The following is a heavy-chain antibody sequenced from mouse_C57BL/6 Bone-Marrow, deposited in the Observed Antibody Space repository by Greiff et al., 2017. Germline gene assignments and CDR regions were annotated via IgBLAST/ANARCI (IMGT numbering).Heavy chain of an antibody. CDR2: IYPRDGST. CDR1: GYTFTSYD. CDR3: SRGSVLREWYYFDY. V-gene: IGHV1-85*01. J-gene: IGHJ2*01. Sequence: QVQLQPSGPELVKPGASVKLSCKASGYTFTSYDINWVKQRPGQGLEWIGWIYPRDGSTKYNEKFKGKATLTVDTSSSTAYMELHSLTSEDSAVYFCSRGSVLREWYYFDYWGQGTTLTVSS. D-gene: IGHD1-1*01.